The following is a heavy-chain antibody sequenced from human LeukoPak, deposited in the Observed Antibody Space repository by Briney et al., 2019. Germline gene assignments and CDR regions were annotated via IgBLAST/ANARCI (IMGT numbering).Heavy chain of an antibody. D-gene: IGHD3-3*01. CDR3: ARAPVTIFGVVIKDGWFDP. Sequence: ASVKVSCKASGYTFTGYNVNWVRQAPGQGLEWMGWINPDSGGTNYAQKFQGRVTMTRDTSISTAYMELSRLRSDDTAVYYCARAPVTIFGVVIKDGWFDPWGQGTLVTVSS. CDR2: INPDSGGT. J-gene: IGHJ5*02. CDR1: GYTFTGYN. V-gene: IGHV1-2*02.